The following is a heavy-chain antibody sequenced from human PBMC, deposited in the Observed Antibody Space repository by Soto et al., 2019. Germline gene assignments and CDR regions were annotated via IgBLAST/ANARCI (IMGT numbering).Heavy chain of an antibody. J-gene: IGHJ4*02. Sequence: PGGSLRLSCEASGFSFSSYTMNWVRQAPGKGLEWVSSISAGSIYIYYPDSVKGRFTISRDNAKNSLYLQMNSLRADDTAVYYCESDRVEGYYDSSGYSLWGQGTLVTVSS. CDR3: ESDRVEGYYDSSGYSL. CDR1: GFSFSSYT. D-gene: IGHD3-22*01. V-gene: IGHV3-21*01. CDR2: ISAGSIYI.